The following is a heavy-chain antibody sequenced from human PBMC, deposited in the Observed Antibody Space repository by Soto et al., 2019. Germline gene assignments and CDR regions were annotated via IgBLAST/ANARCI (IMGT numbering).Heavy chain of an antibody. J-gene: IGHJ4*02. CDR2: IYYNGNT. CDR3: ARTRSGPFDY. Sequence: SETLSLTCSVSGGSISNYYWSWIRQSPGKGLEWIGYIYYNGNTNYNPSLKSRVTISVDTSKNQFSLKLSSVTAADTAVYYCARTRSGPFDYWGQGTLVTVSS. CDR1: GGSISNYY. V-gene: IGHV4-59*12.